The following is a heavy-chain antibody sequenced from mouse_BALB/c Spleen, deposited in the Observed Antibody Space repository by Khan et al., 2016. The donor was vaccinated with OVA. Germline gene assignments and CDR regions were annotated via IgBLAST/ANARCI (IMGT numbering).Heavy chain of an antibody. Sequence: VQLQQSGAELARPGASVKMSCKASGYTFTSYTIHWIKKRPGQGLEWIGYINPSNGYTNYNQKFKDKATLTTDKSSTTAYLKMRSLTSYDSAVYNCVRDGAYHRNDGWFAYWGQGTLVTVSA. CDR1: GYTFTSYT. CDR2: INPSNGYT. J-gene: IGHJ3*01. V-gene: IGHV1-4*01. D-gene: IGHD2-14*01. CDR3: VRDGAYHRNDGWFAY.